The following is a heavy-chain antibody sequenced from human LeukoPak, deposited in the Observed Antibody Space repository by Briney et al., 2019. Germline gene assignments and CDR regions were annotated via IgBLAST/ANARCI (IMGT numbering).Heavy chain of an antibody. CDR2: ISSTGSTI. V-gene: IGHV3-11*01. J-gene: IGHJ4*02. CDR3: ARDHYYDSSGVDY. CDR1: GFTFSDYY. D-gene: IGHD3-22*01. Sequence: GGSLRLSCAASGFTFSDYYVSWIRQAPGKGLEWVSYISSTGSTIYYADSVKGRFTISRDNAKNPLYLQMNSLRAEDTAVYYWARDHYYDSSGVDYWGQGTLVTVSS.